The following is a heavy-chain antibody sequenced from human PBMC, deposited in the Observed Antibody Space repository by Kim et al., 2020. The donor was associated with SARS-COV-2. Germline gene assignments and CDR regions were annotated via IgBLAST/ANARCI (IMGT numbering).Heavy chain of an antibody. CDR1: GYSFTSYW. Sequence: GESLKISCKGSGYSFTSYWIGWVRQMPGKGLEWMGIIYPGDSDTRYSPSFQGQVTISADKSISTAYLQWSSLKASDTAMYYCAWSSSAFGYYFDYWGQGTLVTVSS. CDR2: IYPGDSDT. CDR3: AWSSSAFGYYFDY. J-gene: IGHJ4*02. V-gene: IGHV5-51*01. D-gene: IGHD6-6*01.